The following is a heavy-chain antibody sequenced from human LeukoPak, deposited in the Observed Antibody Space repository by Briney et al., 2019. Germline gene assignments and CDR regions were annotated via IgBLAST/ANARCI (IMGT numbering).Heavy chain of an antibody. V-gene: IGHV4-59*08. Sequence: PSETLSLTCSVSGGXVSSYYCSWIRQSPGKGLEWIGYIHNSGRTNYNPSLKSRVTGFVDTSKNQVSLRLSSVTAADTAVYYCARHGTISSESYFDYWGQAALVTVSS. CDR2: IHNSGRT. D-gene: IGHD1-14*01. J-gene: IGHJ4*02. CDR3: ARHGTISSESYFDY. CDR1: GGXVSSYY.